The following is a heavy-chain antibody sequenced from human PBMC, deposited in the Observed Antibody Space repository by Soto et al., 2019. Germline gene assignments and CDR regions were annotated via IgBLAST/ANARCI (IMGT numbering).Heavy chain of an antibody. CDR3: ARHNYGSGSTYFDY. D-gene: IGHD3-10*01. V-gene: IGHV4-30-2*01. Sequence: SETLSLTCAVSGGSISSGGYSWSWIRKPPGKGLEWIGYIYHSGSTYYNPSLKSRVTISVDRSKNQFSLKLSSVTAADTAVYYCARHNYGSGSTYFDYWGQGTLVTVSS. CDR2: IYHSGST. J-gene: IGHJ4*02. CDR1: GGSISSGGYS.